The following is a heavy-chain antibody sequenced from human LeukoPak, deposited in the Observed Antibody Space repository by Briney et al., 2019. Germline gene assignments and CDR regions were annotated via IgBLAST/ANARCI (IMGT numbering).Heavy chain of an antibody. D-gene: IGHD1-1*01. V-gene: IGHV3-23*01. Sequence: GGSLRLSCAASGFTFSSYAMRWVRQAPGKGLEWVSAITGSGGSTYYADSVKGRFTISRDNSKNTLYLQMNSLRAEDTVVYYCAKHNPTRSYFDYWGQGTLVTVSS. J-gene: IGHJ4*02. CDR1: GFTFSSYA. CDR2: ITGSGGST. CDR3: AKHNPTRSYFDY.